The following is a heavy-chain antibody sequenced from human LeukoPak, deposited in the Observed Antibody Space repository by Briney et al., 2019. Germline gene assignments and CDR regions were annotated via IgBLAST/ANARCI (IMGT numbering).Heavy chain of an antibody. J-gene: IGHJ4*02. V-gene: IGHV3-23*01. CDR1: GFTFSSYA. CDR2: ISGGGSST. CDR3: AKFGELLAGDY. D-gene: IGHD3-10*01. Sequence: TRGSLRLSCAASGFTFSSYAMSWVRQAPGKGLEWVSAISGGGSSTYYANSVKGRFTISRDNSKNTLYLQMNSLRAEDTAVYYCAKFGELLAGDYWGQGTLVTVSS.